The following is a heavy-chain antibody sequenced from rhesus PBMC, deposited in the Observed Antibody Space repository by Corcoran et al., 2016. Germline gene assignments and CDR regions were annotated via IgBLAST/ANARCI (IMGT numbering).Heavy chain of an antibody. D-gene: IGHD6-31*01. V-gene: IGHV4-73*01. CDR1: GGSISGYYY. Sequence: GEGLVKPSETLSLTCAVYGGSISGYYYWSWIRQPPGKGLEWIGYIYGNSASTNYNPSLKNRVTISKDTSKNQFSLKLSSVTAADTAVYYCAGGGNIAAATDYWGQGVLVTVSS. CDR2: IYGNSAST. J-gene: IGHJ4*01. CDR3: AGGGNIAAATDY.